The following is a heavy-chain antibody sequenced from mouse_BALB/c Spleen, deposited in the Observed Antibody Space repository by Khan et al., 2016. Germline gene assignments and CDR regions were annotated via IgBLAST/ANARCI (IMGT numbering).Heavy chain of an antibody. J-gene: IGHJ3*01. CDR2: IDPENGDT. CDR3: NVRFAY. V-gene: IGHV14-4*02. CDR1: GFNIKDYY. Sequence: VQLKQSGAELVRSGASVKLSCTASGFNIKDYYMHWVKQRPEQGLEWIGWIDPENGDTEYAPTFQGKATMTADTSSTTAYLQLSSLTSEDTAVYYCNVRFAYWGQGTLVTVSA.